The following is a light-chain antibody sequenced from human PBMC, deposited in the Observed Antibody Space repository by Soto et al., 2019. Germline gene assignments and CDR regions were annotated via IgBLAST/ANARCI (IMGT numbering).Light chain of an antibody. J-gene: IGKJ1*01. V-gene: IGKV3-15*01. CDR2: AVS. CDR3: QQYNNWPPTWT. Sequence: DIVLTQSPGTLALSPGERATLSCRSSQSVSSDLAWYQQKPGQAPRLLIYAVSTGATGIPARFSGSGSGTEFTLTINSLQSEDFAVYYCQQYNNWPPTWTFGQGTKVDIK. CDR1: QSVSSD.